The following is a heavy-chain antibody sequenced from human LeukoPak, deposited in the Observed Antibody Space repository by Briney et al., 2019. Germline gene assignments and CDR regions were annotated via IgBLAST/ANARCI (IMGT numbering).Heavy chain of an antibody. J-gene: IGHJ4*02. CDR1: GGTFNNYA. CDR2: ISAYNGNT. Sequence: ASVKVSCKASGGTFNNYAVTWVRQAPGQGLEWMGWISAYNGNTDYAQKFQGRVTMTTDTSTSTAYMEVRSLRSDDTAVYCCARAYYGGNRPTDYRGQGSLVTV. CDR3: ARAYYGGNRPTDY. V-gene: IGHV1-18*01. D-gene: IGHD4-23*01.